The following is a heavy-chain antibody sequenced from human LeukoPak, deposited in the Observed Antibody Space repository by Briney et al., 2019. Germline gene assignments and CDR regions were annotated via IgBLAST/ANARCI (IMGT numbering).Heavy chain of an antibody. J-gene: IGHJ4*02. V-gene: IGHV4-30-4*08. CDR1: GGSISSGDYY. Sequence: SETLSLTCTVSGGSISSGDYYWSWIRQPPGKGLEWIGYIYYGGSTYYNPSLKSRVTISVDTSKNQFSLKLSSVTAADTAVYYCARDPAAYSNDAHDFDYWGQGTLVTVSS. CDR3: ARDPAAYSNDAHDFDY. CDR2: IYYGGST. D-gene: IGHD4-11*01.